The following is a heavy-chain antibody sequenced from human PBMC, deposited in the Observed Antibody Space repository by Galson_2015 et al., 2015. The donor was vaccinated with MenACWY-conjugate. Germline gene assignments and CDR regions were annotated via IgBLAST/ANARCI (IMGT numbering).Heavy chain of an antibody. D-gene: IGHD2/OR15-2a*01. CDR3: FAINSGTDY. V-gene: IGHV3-33*01. Sequence: RQAPGKGLEWVAIIWFDGSQTYYADSVRGRFTISRDNSKDTAFLQMNSLRAEDTAMYYCFAINSGTDYWGQGTLVTVSS. CDR2: IWFDGSQT. J-gene: IGHJ4*02.